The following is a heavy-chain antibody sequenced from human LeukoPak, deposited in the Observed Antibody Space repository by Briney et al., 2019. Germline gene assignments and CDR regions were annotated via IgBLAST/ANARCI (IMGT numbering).Heavy chain of an antibody. CDR3: ARDGVAGTGGGFDY. CDR1: GFTFSSYS. J-gene: IGHJ4*02. D-gene: IGHD6-19*01. Sequence: GGSLRLSCAASGFTFSSYSMNWVRQAPGKGLEWVSSISSSSSYIYYADSVKGRFTISRDNAKNSLYLQMNSLRAEDTAVYYCARDGVAGTGGGFDYWGQGTLVTVSS. CDR2: ISSSSSYI. V-gene: IGHV3-21*01.